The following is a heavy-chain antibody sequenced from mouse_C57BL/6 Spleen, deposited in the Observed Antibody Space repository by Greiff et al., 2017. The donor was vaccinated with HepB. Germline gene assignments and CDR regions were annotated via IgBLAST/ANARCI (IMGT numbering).Heavy chain of an antibody. V-gene: IGHV1-81*01. CDR3: ARSEGDYGNYK. J-gene: IGHJ3*01. CDR1: GYTFTSYG. D-gene: IGHD2-1*01. CDR2: IYPRSGNT. Sequence: QVQLKESGAELARPGASVKLSCKASGYTFTSYGISWVKQRTGQGLEWIGEIYPRSGNTYYNEKFKGKATLTADKSSSTAYMELRSLTSEDSAVYFCARSEGDYGNYKWGQGTLVTVSA.